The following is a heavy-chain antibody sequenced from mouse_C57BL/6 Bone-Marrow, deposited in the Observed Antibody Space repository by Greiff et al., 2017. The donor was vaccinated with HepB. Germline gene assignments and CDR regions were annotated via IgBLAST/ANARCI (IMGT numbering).Heavy chain of an antibody. CDR3: ARWGVTTRTWYFDV. D-gene: IGHD2-1*01. Sequence: QVQLQQSGPELVKPGASVKISCKASGYTFTDYYINWVKQRPGQGLEWIGWIFPGSGSTYYNEKFKGKATLTVDKSSSTAYMLLSSLTSEDSAVYFCARWGVTTRTWYFDVWGTGTTVTVSS. J-gene: IGHJ1*03. CDR1: GYTFTDYY. V-gene: IGHV1-75*01. CDR2: IFPGSGST.